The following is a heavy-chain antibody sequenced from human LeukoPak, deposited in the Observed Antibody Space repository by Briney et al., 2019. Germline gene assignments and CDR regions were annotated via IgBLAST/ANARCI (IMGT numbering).Heavy chain of an antibody. CDR1: GFTFSSYW. D-gene: IGHD6-19*01. V-gene: IGHV3-7*01. J-gene: IGHJ5*02. Sequence: GGSLRLSCAASGFTFSSYWMSWVRQAPGKGLEWVANIKQDGSEKYYVDSVKGRFTISRDNAKNSLYLQMNSLRAEDTAVYYCARVRSSGWWVNNWFDPWGQGTLVTVSS. CDR3: ARVRSSGWWVNNWFDP. CDR2: IKQDGSEK.